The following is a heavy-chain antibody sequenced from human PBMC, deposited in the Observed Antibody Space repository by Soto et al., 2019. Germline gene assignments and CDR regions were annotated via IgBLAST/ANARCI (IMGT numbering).Heavy chain of an antibody. CDR1: GFTFSSYG. D-gene: IGHD5-12*01. CDR2: ISYDGSNK. J-gene: IGHJ4*02. V-gene: IGHV3-30*18. Sequence: PGGSLRLSCAASGFTFSSYGMHWVRQAPGKGLEWVAVISYDGSNKYYADSVKGRFTISRDNSKNTLYLQMNSLRAEDTAVYYCAKDSRGYSDYDAYYFDYWGQGTLVTVSS. CDR3: AKDSRGYSDYDAYYFDY.